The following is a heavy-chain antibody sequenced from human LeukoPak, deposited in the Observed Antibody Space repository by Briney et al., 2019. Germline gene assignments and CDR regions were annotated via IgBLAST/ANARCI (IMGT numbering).Heavy chain of an antibody. CDR3: AGASLTYYDILTRYYDY. Sequence: PGGSLRLSCAASGFTFSDYYMSWIRQAPGKGLEWVSYSSSSGSTIYYADSVKGRFTISRDNAKNSLYLQMNSLRAEDTAVYYCAGASLTYYDILTRYYDYWGQGTLVTVSS. J-gene: IGHJ4*02. CDR1: GFTFSDYY. D-gene: IGHD3-9*01. V-gene: IGHV3-11*01. CDR2: SSSSGSTI.